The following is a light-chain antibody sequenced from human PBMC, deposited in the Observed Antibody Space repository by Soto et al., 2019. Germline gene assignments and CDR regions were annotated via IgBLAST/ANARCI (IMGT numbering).Light chain of an antibody. CDR3: NSYTSSSPYV. CDR1: SSDVGGYDY. Sequence: QSALTQPASVSGSPGQSITISCTGTSSDVGGYDYVSWYQQHPGKAPKLMIYEVSNRPSGVSNRFSGSKSGNTASLTISGLQAEDEAHYYCNSYTSSSPYVFGTGTKLTAL. CDR2: EVS. V-gene: IGLV2-14*01. J-gene: IGLJ1*01.